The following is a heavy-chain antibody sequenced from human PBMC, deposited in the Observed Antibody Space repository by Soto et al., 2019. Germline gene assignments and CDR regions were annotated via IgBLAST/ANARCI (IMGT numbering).Heavy chain of an antibody. V-gene: IGHV3-48*01. CDR1: GFTFSTYS. CDR3: TRDHGYGYGMDV. Sequence: EVQLVESGGGLVQPGLSLRLSCAASGFTFSTYSMNWVRQAPGKGLEWISYITKSSRTIYYADSVKGRFTISRDNAKNSLYLQMNSLRAEDTAVYYCTRDHGYGYGMDVWGQGTTVTVSS. J-gene: IGHJ6*02. CDR2: ITKSSRTI. D-gene: IGHD5-12*01.